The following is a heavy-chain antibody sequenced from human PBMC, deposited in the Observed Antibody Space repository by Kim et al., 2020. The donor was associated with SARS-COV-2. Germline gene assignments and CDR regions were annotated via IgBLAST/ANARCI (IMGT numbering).Heavy chain of an antibody. V-gene: IGHV3-73*01. D-gene: IGHD1-1*01. CDR2: IGSEVNGYAT. CDR1: GFTMGDST. CDR3: TRVPGTTLAVGDAFHN. J-gene: IGHJ3*02. Sequence: AIGFTMGDSTMHRVSAQSWNGLEWMGRIGSEVNGYATAYGASMRGRFTNTRDDSRNTAYLQMNSLKPEDTAVYYCTRVPGTTLAVGDAFHNW.